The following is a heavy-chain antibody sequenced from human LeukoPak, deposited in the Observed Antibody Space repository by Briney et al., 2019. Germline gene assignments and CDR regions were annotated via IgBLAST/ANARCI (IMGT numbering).Heavy chain of an antibody. J-gene: IGHJ6*02. Sequence: GGSLRLSCAASGFTFSSYSMNWVRQAPGKGLEWVSYISSSSSTIYYADSVKGRFTISRDNAKNSLYLQMNGLRAEDTAVYYCARELGGMDVWGQGTTVTVSS. CDR2: ISSSSSTI. V-gene: IGHV3-48*01. CDR1: GFTFSSYS. CDR3: ARELGGMDV.